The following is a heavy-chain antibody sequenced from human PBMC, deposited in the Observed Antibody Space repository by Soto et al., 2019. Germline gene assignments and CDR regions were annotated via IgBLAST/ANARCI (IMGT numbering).Heavy chain of an antibody. CDR1: GFTFSSYA. CDR3: ARARMHYDVFDPIDY. D-gene: IGHD3-9*01. V-gene: IGHV3-30-3*01. J-gene: IGHJ4*02. Sequence: QVQLVESGGGVVQPGRSLRLSCAASGFTFSSYAMHWVRQAPGKGLEWVAVISYDGSNKYYADSVKGRFTISRDNSKNTLYLQMNSLRAEDTAVYYCARARMHYDVFDPIDYWGQGTLVTVSS. CDR2: ISYDGSNK.